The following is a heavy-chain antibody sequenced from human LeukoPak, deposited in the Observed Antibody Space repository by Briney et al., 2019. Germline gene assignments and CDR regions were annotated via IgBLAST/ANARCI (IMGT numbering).Heavy chain of an antibody. CDR2: INHSGST. Sequence: PSETLSLTCAVYGGSFSGYYWSWIRQPPGKGLEWIGEINHSGSTNYNPSLKSRVTIPVDTSKNQFSLKLSSVTAADTAVYYCARQALGRFLEWFDYWGQGTLVTVSS. V-gene: IGHV4-34*01. CDR1: GGSFSGYY. J-gene: IGHJ5*01. D-gene: IGHD3-3*01. CDR3: ARQALGRFLEWFDY.